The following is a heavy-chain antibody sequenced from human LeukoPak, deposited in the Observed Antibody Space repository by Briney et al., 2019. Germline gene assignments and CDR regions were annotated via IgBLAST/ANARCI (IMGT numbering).Heavy chain of an antibody. J-gene: IGHJ4*02. Sequence: SETLSLTCTVSGGSISSYYWSWIRQPPGKGLEWIGYIYYSGSTNYNPSLKSRVTISVDTSKNQFSLKLSSVTAADTAVYYCARGVFFDYWGRGTLVTVSS. CDR3: ARGVFFDY. CDR1: GGSISSYY. CDR2: IYYSGST. V-gene: IGHV4-59*01.